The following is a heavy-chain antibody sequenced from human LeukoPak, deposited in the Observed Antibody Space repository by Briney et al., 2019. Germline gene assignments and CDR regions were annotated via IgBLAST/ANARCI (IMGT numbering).Heavy chain of an antibody. Sequence: PGGSLRLSCAASGXTFSSYGLHWVRQAPGKGLESVAVISYDGSIKYYADSVKGRFTISRDNSKNTLYLQMNSLRAEDTAVYYCAKNEAGAAYYFDYWGQGTLVTVSS. CDR3: AKNEAGAAYYFDY. J-gene: IGHJ4*02. V-gene: IGHV3-30*18. CDR1: GXTFSSYG. D-gene: IGHD1-26*01. CDR2: ISYDGSIK.